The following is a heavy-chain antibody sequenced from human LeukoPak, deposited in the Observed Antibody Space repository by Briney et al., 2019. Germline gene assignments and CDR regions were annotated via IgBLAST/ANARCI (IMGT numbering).Heavy chain of an antibody. CDR1: GFTFSSFA. D-gene: IGHD5-18*01. CDR3: AKDGYSSGY. J-gene: IGHJ4*02. Sequence: GGSLRLSCAASGFTFSSFAMTWVRQAPGKGLEWVSSITGSHGTTYNTDSVKGRFTISRDNSKNTLYLQMNSLRAEDTAVYYCAKDGYSSGYWGQGTLVTVSS. CDR2: ITGSHGTT. V-gene: IGHV3-23*01.